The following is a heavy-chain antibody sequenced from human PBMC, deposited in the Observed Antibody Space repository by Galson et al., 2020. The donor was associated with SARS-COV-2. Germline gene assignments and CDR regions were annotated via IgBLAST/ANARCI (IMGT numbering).Heavy chain of an antibody. D-gene: IGHD3-10*01. CDR3: AGGDYHGTESYAGY. CDR1: GGSFSGYY. CDR2: INHRGTT. Sequence: SETLSLTCAVYGGSFSGYYWTWIRQPPGKGLEWIGEINHRGTTFYNPSLEGRVTMSVDTSKSQFSLKLNSVTAADTAVYFCAGGDYHGTESYAGYWGQGTLVTVSS. V-gene: IGHV4-34*01. J-gene: IGHJ4*02.